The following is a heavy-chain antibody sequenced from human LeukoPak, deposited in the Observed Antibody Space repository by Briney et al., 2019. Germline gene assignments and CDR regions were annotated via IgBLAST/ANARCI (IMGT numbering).Heavy chain of an antibody. CDR3: ARGISSSSWVYYYYGMDV. CDR1: GGTFSSYA. J-gene: IGHJ6*02. CDR2: MNPNSGNT. D-gene: IGHD6-13*01. Sequence: PRASVKVSCKASGGTFSSYAISWVRQATGQGLEWMGWMNPNSGNTGYAQKFQGRVTMTRNTSISTAYMELSSLRSEDTAVYYCARGISSSSWVYYYYGMDVWGQGTTVTVSS. V-gene: IGHV1-8*02.